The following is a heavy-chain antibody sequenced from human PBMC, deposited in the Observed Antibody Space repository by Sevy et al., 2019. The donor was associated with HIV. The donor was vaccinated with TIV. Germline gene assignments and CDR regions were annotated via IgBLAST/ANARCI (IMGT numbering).Heavy chain of an antibody. V-gene: IGHV1-24*01. CDR3: ATCGRQPLLPRGVYDYYAVDV. Sequence: ASVKVSCKLSGSILTELSMHWVRQAPGKGLEWMGGFDPEQGETIYAHNFQGRVTMTEDTSTDTAYMELSSLRSEDTAVSHCATCGRQPLLPRGVYDYYAVDVWGQGTTVTVSS. D-gene: IGHD3-3*01. J-gene: IGHJ6*02. CDR1: GSILTELS. CDR2: FDPEQGET.